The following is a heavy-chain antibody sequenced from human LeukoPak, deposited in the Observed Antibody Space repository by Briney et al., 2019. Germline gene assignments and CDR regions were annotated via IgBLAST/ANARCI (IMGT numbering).Heavy chain of an antibody. CDR2: IYYSGST. CDR3: ARDSVETGVVRAFDY. V-gene: IGHV4-31*03. Sequence: SQTLSLTCTVSGGSISSGDYYWSWVRQHPGEGLEWIGYIYYSGSTYYNPSLKSRVTISVDTSEKQFSLRLSSVTAADTAVYYRARDSVETGVVRAFDYWGQGTLVTVSS. J-gene: IGHJ4*02. D-gene: IGHD5-18*01. CDR1: GGSISSGDYY.